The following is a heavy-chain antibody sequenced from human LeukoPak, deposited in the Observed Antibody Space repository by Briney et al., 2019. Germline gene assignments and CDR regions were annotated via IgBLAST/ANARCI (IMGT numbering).Heavy chain of an antibody. D-gene: IGHD3-22*01. CDR2: IYYSGNT. J-gene: IGHJ4*02. Sequence: SETLSPTCTVSGGSIRNSGFYWGWIRQPPGKGLGWIGSIYYSGNTYSKSSLKSRVTISVDTSKNQFSLKLSSVTAADTAVYYCARWAYFYDSRGPPFDYWGQGTQVTVSS. V-gene: IGHV4-39*01. CDR1: GGSIRNSGFY. CDR3: ARWAYFYDSRGPPFDY.